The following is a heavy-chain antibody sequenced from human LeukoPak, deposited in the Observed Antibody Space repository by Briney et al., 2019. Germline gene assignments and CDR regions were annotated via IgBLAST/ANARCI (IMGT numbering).Heavy chain of an antibody. Sequence: SETLSLTCTDSGGSLSGYYWSWVRQPPGGGLERIWYIYYSGSTNYNPSLKNRVTISVCTSKNQFSLKLSSVTAADTAVYYCARGEAAAGKCYFDYWGQGTLVTVSS. CDR1: GGSLSGYY. D-gene: IGHD6-13*01. J-gene: IGHJ4*02. V-gene: IGHV4-59*01. CDR2: IYYSGST. CDR3: ARGEAAAGKCYFDY.